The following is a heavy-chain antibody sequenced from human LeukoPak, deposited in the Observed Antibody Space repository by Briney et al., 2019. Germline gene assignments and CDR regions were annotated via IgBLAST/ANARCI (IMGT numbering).Heavy chain of an antibody. D-gene: IGHD1-1*01. CDR1: GYTFTGYY. Sequence: GASVKVSCEASGYTFTGYYMHWVRQAPGQGLEWMGGINLNSGGTNYAQKFQGRVTMTRDTSISTAYMELSRLRSDDTAVYYCARERMHNWNVGLYYMDVWGKGTTVTVSS. CDR3: ARERMHNWNVGLYYMDV. V-gene: IGHV1-2*02. CDR2: INLNSGGT. J-gene: IGHJ6*03.